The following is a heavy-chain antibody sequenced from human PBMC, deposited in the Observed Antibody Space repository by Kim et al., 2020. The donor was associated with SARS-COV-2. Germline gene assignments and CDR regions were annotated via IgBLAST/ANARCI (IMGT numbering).Heavy chain of an antibody. V-gene: IGHV3-48*03. CDR2: ISSSGSTI. J-gene: IGHJ4*02. CDR1: GFTFSSYE. D-gene: IGHD2-2*02. Sequence: GGSLRLSCAASGFTFSSYEMNWVRQAPGKGLEWVSYISSSGSTIYYADSVKGRFTISRDNAKNSLYLQMNSLRAEDTAVYYCARGYCSSTSCYRRGVFWGQGTLVTVSS. CDR3: ARGYCSSTSCYRRGVF.